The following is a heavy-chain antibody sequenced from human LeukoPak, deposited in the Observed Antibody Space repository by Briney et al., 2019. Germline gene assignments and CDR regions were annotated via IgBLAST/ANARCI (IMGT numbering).Heavy chain of an antibody. CDR3: ARGLGYSSGDYMDV. CDR2: IYYSGST. D-gene: IGHD6-19*01. V-gene: IGHV4-59*01. J-gene: IGHJ6*03. CDR1: GGSISSYY. Sequence: PSETLSLTCTVSGGSISSYYWSWIRQPPGKGLEWIGYIYYSGSTNYNPSPKSRVTISVDTSKNQFSLKLSPVTAADTAVYYCARGLGYSSGDYMDVWGKGTTVTVSS.